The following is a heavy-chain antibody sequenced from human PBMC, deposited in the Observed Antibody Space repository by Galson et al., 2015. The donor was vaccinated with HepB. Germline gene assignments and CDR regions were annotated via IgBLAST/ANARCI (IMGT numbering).Heavy chain of an antibody. Sequence: ASGFTFSSYAMSWVRQAPGKGLEWVSAISGSGGSTYYADSVKGRFTVSRDNSKNTLYLQMNSLRAEDTAVYYCAKETSSWVPYFDYWGQGTLVTVSS. J-gene: IGHJ4*02. CDR2: ISGSGGST. D-gene: IGHD6-13*01. V-gene: IGHV3-23*01. CDR3: AKETSSWVPYFDY. CDR1: GFTFSSYA.